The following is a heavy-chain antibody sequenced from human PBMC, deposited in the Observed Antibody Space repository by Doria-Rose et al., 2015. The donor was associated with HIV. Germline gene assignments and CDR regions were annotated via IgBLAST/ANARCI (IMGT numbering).Heavy chain of an antibody. CDR2: TNHSGST. CDR1: GGSFSGYY. D-gene: IGHD1-1*01. J-gene: IGHJ6*02. V-gene: IGHV4-34*10. Sequence: QVQLQESGPGLVKPSETLSLTCAVFGGSFSGYYWSWIRQPPGKGLEWIGETNHSGSTNYKTSLKSRVTISLDTSKNLFSADMAVYYCARGLLRGGWNDVDYYYGMDVWGQGTTVTVSS. CDR3: WNDVDYYYGMDV.